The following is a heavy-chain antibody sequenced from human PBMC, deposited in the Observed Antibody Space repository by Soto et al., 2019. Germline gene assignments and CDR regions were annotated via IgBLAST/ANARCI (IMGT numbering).Heavy chain of an antibody. CDR3: AKDWFSGSGSPPDY. CDR1: GFTFSSYA. D-gene: IGHD3-10*01. V-gene: IGHV3-23*01. CDR2: FSGSGGTT. Sequence: GGSLRLSCVASGFTFSSYAMNWVRQAPGKGLEWVSDFSGSGGTTYYAYSVKGRFTFSRDNSENTLYLQMNSLRAEDTAVYYCAKDWFSGSGSPPDYWGQGTLVTVSS. J-gene: IGHJ4*02.